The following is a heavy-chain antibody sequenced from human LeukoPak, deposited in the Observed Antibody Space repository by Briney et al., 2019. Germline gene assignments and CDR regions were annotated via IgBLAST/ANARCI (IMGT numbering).Heavy chain of an antibody. Sequence: ASVKVSCKASGYTFTGYYIHWVRQAPGQGLEWMGWINPNSGGTNYAQKFQGRVTMTRDTSVSTAYMELSRLRFDDTAVYYCARDWEGSSWYDYWGQGTLVTVSS. D-gene: IGHD6-13*01. V-gene: IGHV1-2*02. CDR3: ARDWEGSSWYDY. CDR2: INPNSGGT. J-gene: IGHJ4*02. CDR1: GYTFTGYY.